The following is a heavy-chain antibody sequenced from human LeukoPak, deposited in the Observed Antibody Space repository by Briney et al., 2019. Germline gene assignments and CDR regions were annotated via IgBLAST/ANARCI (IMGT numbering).Heavy chain of an antibody. D-gene: IGHD2-2*01. CDR1: GYTFTSYD. V-gene: IGHV1-8*01. CDR2: MNPNSGNT. J-gene: IGHJ6*03. CDR3: ARARIYCSSTSCYEDYYYYYYMNV. Sequence: ASVKVSCKASGYTFTSYDINWVRQATGQGLEWMGWMNPNSGNTGYAQKFQGRVTMTRNTSISTAYMELSSLRSEDTAVYYCARARIYCSSTSCYEDYYYYYYMNVWSKGTTVTVSS.